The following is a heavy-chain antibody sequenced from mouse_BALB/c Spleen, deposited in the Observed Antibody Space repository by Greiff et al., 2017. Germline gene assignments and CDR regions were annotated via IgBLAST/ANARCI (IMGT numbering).Heavy chain of an antibody. CDR3: ARYDGND. CDR1: GFTFSSFG. V-gene: IGHV5-17*02. CDR2: ISSGSSTI. D-gene: IGHD2-1*01. J-gene: IGHJ3*01. Sequence: EVMLVESGGGLVQPGGSRKLSCAASGFTFSSFGMHWVRQAPEKGLEWVAYISSGSSTIYYADTVKGRFTISRDNPKNTLFLQMTSLRSEDTAMYYCARYDGNDWGQGTLVTVSA.